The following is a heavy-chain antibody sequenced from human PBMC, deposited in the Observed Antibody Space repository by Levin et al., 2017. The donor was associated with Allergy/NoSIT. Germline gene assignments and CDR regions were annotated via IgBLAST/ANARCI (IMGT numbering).Heavy chain of an antibody. J-gene: IGHJ3*02. V-gene: IGHV4-59*01. CDR1: GGSISSYY. D-gene: IGHD1-26*01. CDR2: IYYSGST. CDR3: ARIVGATTIAFDI. Sequence: SETLSLTCTVSGGSISSYYWSWIRQPPGKGLEWIGYIYYSGSTNYNPSLKSRVTISVDTSKNQFSLKLSSVTAADTAVYYCARIVGATTIAFDIWGQGTMVTVSS.